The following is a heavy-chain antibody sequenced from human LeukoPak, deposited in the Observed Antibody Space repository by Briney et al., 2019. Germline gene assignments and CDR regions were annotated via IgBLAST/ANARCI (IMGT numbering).Heavy chain of an antibody. V-gene: IGHV1-8*03. D-gene: IGHD3-22*01. CDR3: AREDFYDSGSNDY. CDR1: GYSFTNYD. Sequence: ASVKVSCKASGYSFTNYDINWVRQATGQGLEWMGWMNPNSGITAYAQKFQGRVTITRNTSISTAYMELSSLRSEDTAVYYCAREDFYDSGSNDYWGQGTLVAVSS. J-gene: IGHJ4*02. CDR2: MNPNSGIT.